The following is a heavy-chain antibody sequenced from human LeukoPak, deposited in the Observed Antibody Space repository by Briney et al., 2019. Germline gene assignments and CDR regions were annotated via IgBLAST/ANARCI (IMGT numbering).Heavy chain of an antibody. J-gene: IGHJ6*03. CDR1: GGSISSGGYY. V-gene: IGHV4-31*03. CDR2: IYYSGST. CDR3: ARDRAYYYMDV. Sequence: PSQTLSLTCTVFGGSISSGGYYWCWIRQHPGKGLEWIGYIYYSGSTYYNPSLKSRVTISVDTSKNQFSLKLSSVTAADTAVYYCARDRAYYYMDVWGKGTTVTVSS.